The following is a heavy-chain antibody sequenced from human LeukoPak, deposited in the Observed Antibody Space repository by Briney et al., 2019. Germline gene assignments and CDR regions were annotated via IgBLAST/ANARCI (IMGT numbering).Heavy chain of an antibody. D-gene: IGHD6-19*01. V-gene: IGHV1-2*02. CDR2: INPNSGGT. Sequence: ASVTVSFKASGYTFTVYYMHWVRQAPGQGLEWMGWINPNSGGTNYAQKFQGRVTMTRDTSISTAYMELSRLRSDDTAVYYCARRMDSSGWGDYWGQGTLVTVSS. CDR1: GYTFTVYY. J-gene: IGHJ4*02. CDR3: ARRMDSSGWGDY.